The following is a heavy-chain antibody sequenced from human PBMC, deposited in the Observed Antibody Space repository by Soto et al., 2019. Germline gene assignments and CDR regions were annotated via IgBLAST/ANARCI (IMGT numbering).Heavy chain of an antibody. J-gene: IGHJ4*02. CDR2: IRTKTNNYTT. D-gene: IGHD6-19*01. Sequence: GGSLRLSCAASGFTFSGSGIHWVRQASGKGLEWVGRIRTKTNNYTTAYAASVKGRFTISRDDSKNMAYLQMNSLKTEDTAVYYCTAMAGIDYWGQGTLVTVSS. V-gene: IGHV3-73*01. CDR1: GFTFSGSG. CDR3: TAMAGIDY.